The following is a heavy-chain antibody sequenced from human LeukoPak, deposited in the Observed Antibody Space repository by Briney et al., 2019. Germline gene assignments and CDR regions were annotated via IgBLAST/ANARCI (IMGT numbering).Heavy chain of an antibody. V-gene: IGHV1-24*01. Sequence: ASVKVSCKVPGYTLTELSMHWVRQAPGKGLEWMGGFDPEDGETIYAQKFQGRVTMTEDTSTDTAYMELSSLRSEDTAVYYCAITGRSGYYYYYYYYMDVWGKGTTVTVSS. CDR2: FDPEDGET. CDR1: GYTLTELS. CDR3: AITGRSGYYYYYYYYMDV. D-gene: IGHD5-12*01. J-gene: IGHJ6*03.